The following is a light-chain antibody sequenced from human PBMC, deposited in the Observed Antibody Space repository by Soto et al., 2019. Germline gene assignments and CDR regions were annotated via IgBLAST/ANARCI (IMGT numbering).Light chain of an antibody. CDR3: SSYTNSSTVV. CDR1: SSDVGGYNY. V-gene: IGLV2-14*03. J-gene: IGLJ2*01. Sequence: QSALTQPASVSGSPGQSITISCTGTSSDVGGYNYVSWYQLHPVKAPKLMIYEVNNRPSGVSNRFSGSKSANTASLTISGLQAEDEADYYCSSYTNSSTVVFGGGTKVTVL. CDR2: EVN.